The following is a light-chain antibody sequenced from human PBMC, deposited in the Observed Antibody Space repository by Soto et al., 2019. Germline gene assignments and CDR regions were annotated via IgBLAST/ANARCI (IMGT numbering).Light chain of an antibody. Sequence: QSVLTQPPSASGTPGQRVTISCSGRSSNIGSNSVCWYQQLPGTAPKLLIYRNNQRPSGVPDRFSGSKSGTSASLAITGLRSEDEADYYCAAWDDSLSGPAFGGGTKLTVL. CDR2: RNN. CDR3: AAWDDSLSGPA. J-gene: IGLJ2*01. V-gene: IGLV1-47*01. CDR1: SSNIGSNS.